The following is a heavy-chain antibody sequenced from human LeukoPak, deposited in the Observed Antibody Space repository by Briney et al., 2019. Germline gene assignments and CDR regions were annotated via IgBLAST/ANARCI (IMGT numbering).Heavy chain of an antibody. CDR3: ARSGDGNWFDP. Sequence: ASVTVSCKASGYVVSNLGVDCVRLAPGQRHEWMGWISAHNGDRNYAQYLQGRVTMTTDTSTSTAYMQLRGLRPDDTAVYYCARSGDGNWFDPWGQGTLVIVSS. V-gene: IGHV1-18*01. CDR2: ISAHNGDR. J-gene: IGHJ5*02. CDR1: GYVVSNLG.